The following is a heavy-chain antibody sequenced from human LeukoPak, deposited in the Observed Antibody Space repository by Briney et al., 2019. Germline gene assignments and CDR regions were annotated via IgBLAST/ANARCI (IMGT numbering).Heavy chain of an antibody. V-gene: IGHV3-7*01. D-gene: IGHD6-19*01. CDR2: IKPDGSEK. CDR1: GFTFSSYW. J-gene: IGHJ4*02. CDR3: ARGAAVAGPGGDY. Sequence: PGGSLRLSCAASGFTFSSYWMSWVRQAPGKGLEWVANIKPDGSEKYYVDSVKGRFTISRDNAKNSLYLQMNSLRAEDTAVYYCARGAAVAGPGGDYWGQGTLVTVSS.